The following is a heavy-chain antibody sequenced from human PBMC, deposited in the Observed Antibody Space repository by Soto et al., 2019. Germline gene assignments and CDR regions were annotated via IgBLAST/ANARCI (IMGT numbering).Heavy chain of an antibody. J-gene: IGHJ4*02. CDR3: ASGSSSWTPFDY. Sequence: QPPGKGLEWIGSIYYSGSTYYNPSLKSRVTISVDTSKNQFSLKLSSVTAADTAVYYCASGSSSWTPFDYWGQGTLVTVSS. D-gene: IGHD6-13*01. V-gene: IGHV4-39*01. CDR2: IYYSGST.